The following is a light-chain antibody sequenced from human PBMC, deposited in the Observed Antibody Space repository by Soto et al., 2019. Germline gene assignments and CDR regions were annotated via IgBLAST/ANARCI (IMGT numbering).Light chain of an antibody. Sequence: EMVLPQSPGTLSLSPGERATLSCRASQSVTSNYLAWYQQKPGQAPRLLIFCASIRDTGIPDRFSGSGSGTDFTLTISRLEPEDFAVYHCQQYGSSPTTFGQGTKVDIK. CDR3: QQYGSSPTT. CDR1: QSVTSNY. CDR2: CAS. J-gene: IGKJ1*01. V-gene: IGKV3-20*01.